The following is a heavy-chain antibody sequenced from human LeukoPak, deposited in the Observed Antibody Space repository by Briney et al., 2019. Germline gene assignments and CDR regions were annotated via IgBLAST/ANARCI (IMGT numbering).Heavy chain of an antibody. CDR1: GFTFSSYE. D-gene: IGHD6-13*01. CDR2: ISGSGRTI. V-gene: IGHV3-48*03. Sequence: PGGSLRLSCAASGFTFSSYEMNWVRQAPGKGLEWVSYISGSGRTIYYADSVKGRFTISRDNAKNSLYLQMNSLRAEDTAVFYCARVVTGAAARNYYYYYMDVWGKGTTVTVSS. CDR3: ARVVTGAAARNYYYYYMDV. J-gene: IGHJ6*03.